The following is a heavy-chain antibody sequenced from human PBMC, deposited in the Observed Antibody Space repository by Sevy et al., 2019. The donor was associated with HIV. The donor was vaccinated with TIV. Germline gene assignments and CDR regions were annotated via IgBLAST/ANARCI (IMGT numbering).Heavy chain of an antibody. CDR1: GFTFSKYS. CDR3: AREGCTKPHDY. Sequence: GGSLRLSCAASGFTFSKYSMSWVRQAPGKGLEWVSTFSFGCGRINYADSVKGRFTISRDDSKNTLYLPMNSLRAEDTAVYYCAREGCTKPHDYWGQGTLVTVSS. J-gene: IGHJ4*02. D-gene: IGHD2-8*01. V-gene: IGHV3-23*01. CDR2: FSFGCGRI.